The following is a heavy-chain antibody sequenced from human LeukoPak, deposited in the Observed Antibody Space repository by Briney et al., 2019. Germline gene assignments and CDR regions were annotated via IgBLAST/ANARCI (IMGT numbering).Heavy chain of an antibody. Sequence: SETLSLTCAVYGGSFSGYYWSWIRQPPGKGLEWIGEINHSGSTNYNPSLKSRVTISVDTSKNQFSLKLSSVTAADTAVYYCASIAAAGQLVDYWGQGTLVTVSS. J-gene: IGHJ4*02. CDR3: ASIAAAGQLVDY. CDR1: GGSFSGYY. CDR2: INHSGST. V-gene: IGHV4-34*01. D-gene: IGHD6-13*01.